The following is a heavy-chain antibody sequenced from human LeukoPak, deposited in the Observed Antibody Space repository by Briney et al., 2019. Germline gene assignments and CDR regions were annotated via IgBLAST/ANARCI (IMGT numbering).Heavy chain of an antibody. V-gene: IGHV3-66*02. J-gene: IGHJ3*02. Sequence: PSETLSLTCTVSGGSISSSSYYWGWIRQPPGKGLEWVSVIYSGGSTYYSDSVKGRFTISRDNSKNTLFLQMNSLKSEDTAMYYCARAVGFHDTFDIWGQGTVVTVSS. CDR1: GGSISSSSYY. CDR3: ARAVGFHDTFDI. D-gene: IGHD3-3*01. CDR2: IYSGGST.